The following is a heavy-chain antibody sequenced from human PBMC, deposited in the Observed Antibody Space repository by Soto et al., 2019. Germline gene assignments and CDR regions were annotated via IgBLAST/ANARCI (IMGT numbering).Heavy chain of an antibody. Sequence: SSETLSLTCTVSGGSISSGDYYWSWIRQPPGKGLEWIGYIYYSGSTYYNPSLKSRVTISVDTSKNQFSLKLSSVTAADTAVYYCASSPYYYDSSGYYSLPVYWGQGTLVTVSS. CDR3: ASSPYYYDSSGYYSLPVY. V-gene: IGHV4-30-4*01. CDR1: GGSISSGDYY. D-gene: IGHD3-22*01. CDR2: IYYSGST. J-gene: IGHJ4*02.